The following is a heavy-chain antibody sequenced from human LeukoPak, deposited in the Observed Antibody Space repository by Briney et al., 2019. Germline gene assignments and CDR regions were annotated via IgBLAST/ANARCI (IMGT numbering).Heavy chain of an antibody. V-gene: IGHV3-23*01. CDR1: GFIFSSYA. J-gene: IGHJ4*02. CDR3: AKDGALAYSYADF. D-gene: IGHD5-18*01. Sequence: QSGGSLRLSCAASGFIFSSYAMSWVRQAPGKGLEWVSSLCGSGISTYYADSVKGRFTISRDNSKNTLYLQMNSLRAEDTAVYYCAKDGALAYSYADFWGQGTLVTVSS. CDR2: LCGSGIST.